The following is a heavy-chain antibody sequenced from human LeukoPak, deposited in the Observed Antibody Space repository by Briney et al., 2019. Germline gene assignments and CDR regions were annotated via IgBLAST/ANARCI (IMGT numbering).Heavy chain of an antibody. CDR1: GFTFSSYS. CDR2: ISSSSSYI. CDR3: AKDSALPDIVVVPAAKGFDY. J-gene: IGHJ4*02. D-gene: IGHD2-2*01. V-gene: IGHV3-21*01. Sequence: GGSLRLSCAASGFTFSSYSMNWVRQAPGKGLEWVSSISSSSSYIYYADSVKGRFTVSRDNSKNTLYLQMNSLRAEDTAVYYCAKDSALPDIVVVPAAKGFDYWGQGTLVTVSS.